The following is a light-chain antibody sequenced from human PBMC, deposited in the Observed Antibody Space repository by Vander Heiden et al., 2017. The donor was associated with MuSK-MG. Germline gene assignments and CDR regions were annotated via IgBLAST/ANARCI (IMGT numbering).Light chain of an antibody. CDR2: KAS. V-gene: IGKV1-5*03. Sequence: DIQMTQSPSTLSASVGDRVTITCRASQSISSWLAWYQQKPGKPPKLLIYKASSLESGVPSRFSGSGSGTEFTLTISSLQPDDLATYYCQQDNSYSWGFGPGTKVEIK. J-gene: IGKJ1*01. CDR1: QSISSW. CDR3: QQDNSYSWG.